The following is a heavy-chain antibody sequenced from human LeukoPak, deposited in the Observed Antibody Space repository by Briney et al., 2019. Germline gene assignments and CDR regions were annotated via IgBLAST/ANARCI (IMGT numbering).Heavy chain of an antibody. J-gene: IGHJ4*02. CDR3: ARDSQVGTFDS. CDR1: GFTFNNYG. D-gene: IGHD1-26*01. Sequence: GGSLRLSCAASGFTFNNYGMHWVRQAPGKGLEWVAVIWFDGSKEYYADSVTGRFTISRDNSQNTLYLQMNSLRAEDTAVYYCARDSQVGTFDSWGQGTLVTVSS. V-gene: IGHV3-33*08. CDR2: IWFDGSKE.